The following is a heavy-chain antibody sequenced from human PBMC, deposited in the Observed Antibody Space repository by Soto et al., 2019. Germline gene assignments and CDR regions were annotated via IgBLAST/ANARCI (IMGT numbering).Heavy chain of an antibody. Sequence: ASVKVSCKTSGYRFTTYGISWVRQAPGQGLEWMGWISGYNGNTNYAQKFQGRVTMTTDTSTSTAYMELRSLRSDDTAVYYCAREGPAPYYYYGMDVWGQGTTVTVSS. CDR2: ISGYNGNT. CDR3: AREGPAPYYYYGMDV. V-gene: IGHV1-18*01. J-gene: IGHJ6*02. CDR1: GYRFTTYG.